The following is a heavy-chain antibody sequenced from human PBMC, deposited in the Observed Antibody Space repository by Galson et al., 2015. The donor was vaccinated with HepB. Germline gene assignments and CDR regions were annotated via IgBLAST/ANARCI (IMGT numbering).Heavy chain of an antibody. CDR2: IYPGDSDT. CDR3: ARLRIVVVPAAMGWFDP. J-gene: IGHJ5*02. D-gene: IGHD2-2*01. V-gene: IGHV5-51*01. CDR1: GYSFTSYW. Sequence: QSGAEVKKPGESLKISCKGSGYSFTSYWIGWVRQMPGKGLEWMGIIYPGDSDTRYSPSFQGQVTISADKSISTAYLQWSSLKASDTAMYYCARLRIVVVPAAMGWFDPWGQGTLVTVSS.